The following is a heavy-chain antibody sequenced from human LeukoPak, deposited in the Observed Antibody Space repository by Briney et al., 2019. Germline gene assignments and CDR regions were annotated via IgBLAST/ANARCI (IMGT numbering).Heavy chain of an antibody. CDR3: ARDRESSPWELLLDY. J-gene: IGHJ4*02. D-gene: IGHD1-26*01. CDR1: GYSIRSGYY. V-gene: IGHV4-38-2*02. CDR2: LHHTSST. Sequence: SETLCLTCAVSGYSIRSGYYWAWIRQPPGKGLEWIGSLHHTSSTYYNPSLKSRVTMSVDKSNNKFSLKLSSVTAADTALYYCARDRESSPWELLLDYWGQGILVTVSS.